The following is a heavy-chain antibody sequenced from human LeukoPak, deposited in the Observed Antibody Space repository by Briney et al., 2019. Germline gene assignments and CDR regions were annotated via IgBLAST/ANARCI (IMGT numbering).Heavy chain of an antibody. CDR2: ISSSGSTI. Sequence: PAGGSLRLSCAASGFTFSSYEMNWVRQAPGKGLEWVSYISSSGSTIYYADSVKGRFTISRDNAKNSLYLQMNSLRAEDTAVYYCARDWLVGYGDPHDAFDIWGQGTMVTVSS. CDR3: ARDWLVGYGDPHDAFDI. J-gene: IGHJ3*02. CDR1: GFTFSSYE. D-gene: IGHD4-17*01. V-gene: IGHV3-48*03.